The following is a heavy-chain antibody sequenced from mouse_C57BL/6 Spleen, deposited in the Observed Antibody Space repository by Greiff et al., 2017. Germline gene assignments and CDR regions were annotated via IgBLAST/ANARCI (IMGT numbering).Heavy chain of an antibody. J-gene: IGHJ2*01. CDR2: IDPSDSET. D-gene: IGHD1-1*01. V-gene: IGHV1-52*01. Sequence: QVQLQQPGAELVRPGSSVKLSCKASGYTFTSYWMHWVKQRPIQGLEWIGNIDPSDSETHYNQKFKDKATLTVDQAYSTAYMQLSSLTSEDSAVYYCARTTVVATDFDYWGQGTTLTVSS. CDR1: GYTFTSYW. CDR3: ARTTVVATDFDY.